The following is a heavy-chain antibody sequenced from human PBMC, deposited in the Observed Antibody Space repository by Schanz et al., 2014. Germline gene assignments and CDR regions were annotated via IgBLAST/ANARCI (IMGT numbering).Heavy chain of an antibody. Sequence: QVQLVQSGAEVKKPGSSVKVSCKASGYSFISHAIHWVRQAPGQRLEWMGWINAANGNTRYSQKFQGRVTITRDTSASTAYMELSSLRSEDTAVYYCARDAVDAAAGGNYWGQGTLVTVSS. D-gene: IGHD6-13*01. CDR3: ARDAVDAAAGGNY. CDR2: INAANGNT. V-gene: IGHV1-3*01. CDR1: GYSFISHA. J-gene: IGHJ4*02.